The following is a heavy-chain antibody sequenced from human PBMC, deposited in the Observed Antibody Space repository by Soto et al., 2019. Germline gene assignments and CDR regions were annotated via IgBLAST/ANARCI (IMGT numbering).Heavy chain of an antibody. J-gene: IGHJ6*02. CDR2: ISYDGGTV. CDR1: GFTFTSSA. Sequence: QVQLVESGGGVVQPGRSLRLSCAASGFTFTSSAMHWVRQAPGKGLEWVAVISYDGGTVHYADSVKGRLTISRDNSKNTLYLQMSSLRVEDTAVFYCAKGIKDLDNSGYPGWGMDVWGQGTTVTVSS. CDR3: AKGIKDLDNSGYPGWGMDV. D-gene: IGHD3-22*01. V-gene: IGHV3-30*18.